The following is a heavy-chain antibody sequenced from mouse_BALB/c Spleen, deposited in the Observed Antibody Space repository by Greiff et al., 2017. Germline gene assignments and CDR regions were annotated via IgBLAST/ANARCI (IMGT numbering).Heavy chain of an antibody. Sequence: EVQRVESGGGLVKPGGSLKLSCAASGFTFSDYYMYWVRQTPEKRLEWVATISDGGSYTYYPDSVKGRFTISRDNAKNNLYLQMSSLKSEDTAMYYCARGGNWDGFAYWGQGTLVTVSA. V-gene: IGHV5-4*02. CDR3: ARGGNWDGFAY. J-gene: IGHJ3*01. CDR2: ISDGGSYT. CDR1: GFTFSDYY. D-gene: IGHD4-1*01.